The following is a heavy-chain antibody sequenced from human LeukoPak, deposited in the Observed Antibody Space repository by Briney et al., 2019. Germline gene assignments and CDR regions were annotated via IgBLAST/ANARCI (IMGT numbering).Heavy chain of an antibody. Sequence: GSLRLSCAASGFTFSRFWMSWVRQSPGKGLEWIAEVKHSGSTNYNPSLKSRVTISADTSRSEISLKLSTVTAADTAVYYCARLQFLSGGYYAFDSWGQGSRVTVSS. CDR1: GFTFSRFW. J-gene: IGHJ4*02. CDR2: VKHSGST. D-gene: IGHD3-22*01. V-gene: IGHV4-34*01. CDR3: ARLQFLSGGYYAFDS.